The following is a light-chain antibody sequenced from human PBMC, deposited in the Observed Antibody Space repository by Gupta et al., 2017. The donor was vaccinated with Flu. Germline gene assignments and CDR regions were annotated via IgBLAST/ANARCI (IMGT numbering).Light chain of an antibody. Sequence: SYELTQPPSVSVSPGQTASITCSGGKLGDKFACWYQQKPGQSPLLIIYKDNKRPSGIPERFSGSNSGNTATLTISETQAMDEADYYCQAWDSSTRVFGGGTKLTVL. J-gene: IGLJ3*02. CDR2: KDN. V-gene: IGLV3-1*01. CDR1: KLGDKF. CDR3: QAWDSSTRV.